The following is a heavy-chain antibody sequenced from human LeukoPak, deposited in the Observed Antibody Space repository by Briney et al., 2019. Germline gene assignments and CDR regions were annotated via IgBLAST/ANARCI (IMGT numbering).Heavy chain of an antibody. D-gene: IGHD3-22*01. J-gene: IGHJ4*02. CDR3: ARFTYYYDSSGYY. Sequence: GGSLRLSCAASGFTFSSYWMSWVRQAPGKGLEWVANIKQDGSEKYYVDSVKGRFTISRDNSNNTLYLQMNSLRAEDTAVYYCARFTYYYDSSGYYWGQGTLVTVSS. CDR1: GFTFSSYW. CDR2: IKQDGSEK. V-gene: IGHV3-7*03.